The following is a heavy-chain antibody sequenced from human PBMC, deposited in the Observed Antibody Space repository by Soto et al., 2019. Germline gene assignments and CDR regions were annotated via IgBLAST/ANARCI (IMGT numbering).Heavy chain of an antibody. J-gene: IGHJ4*02. CDR1: GFSFSSYS. D-gene: IGHD2-8*01. V-gene: IGHV3-30*04. CDR3: ARDGCPNGVCFNDY. CDR2: ISYDGINE. Sequence: GGSLRLSCAASGFSFSSYSIHWVRQAPCKGLEWLSFISYDGINEYYADSVKGRFTVSRDSSEKTLYLQINTLKPEDTAVYYCARDGCPNGVCFNDYSGQGTLVTPCS.